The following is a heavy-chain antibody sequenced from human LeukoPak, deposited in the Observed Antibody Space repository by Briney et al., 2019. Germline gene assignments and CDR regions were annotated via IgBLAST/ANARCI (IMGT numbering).Heavy chain of an antibody. Sequence: PSETLSLTCAVYGGSFSGYYWSWIRQPPGKGLEWIGEINHSGSTNYNPSLKSRVTISVDTSKNQFSLKLSSVTAADTAVYYCARGGDILTGKFQTRRGFDLWGRGTLVTVSS. J-gene: IGHJ2*01. D-gene: IGHD3-9*01. CDR3: ARGGDILTGKFQTRRGFDL. V-gene: IGHV4-34*01. CDR1: GGSFSGYY. CDR2: INHSGST.